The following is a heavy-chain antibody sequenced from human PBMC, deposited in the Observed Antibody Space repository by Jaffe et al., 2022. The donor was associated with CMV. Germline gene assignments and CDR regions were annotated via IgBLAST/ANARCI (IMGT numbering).Heavy chain of an antibody. CDR3: ARLPYDSSLEPNHWYFDL. J-gene: IGHJ2*01. CDR1: GFTFSSYW. V-gene: IGHV3-7*01. Sequence: EVQLVESGGGLVQPGGSLRLSCAASGFTFSSYWMSWVRQAPGKGLEWVANIKQDGSEKYYVDSVKGRFTISRDNAKNSLYLQMNSLRAEDTAVYYCARLPYDSSLEPNHWYFDLWGRGTLVTVSS. CDR2: IKQDGSEK. D-gene: IGHD3-22*01.